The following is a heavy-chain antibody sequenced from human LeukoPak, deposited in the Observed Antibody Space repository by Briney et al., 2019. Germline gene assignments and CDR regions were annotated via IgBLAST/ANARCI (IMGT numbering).Heavy chain of an antibody. V-gene: IGHV4-61*02. CDR1: GGSISSGSYY. Sequence: PSETLSLTCTVSGGSISSGSYYWSWIRQPARKGLEWIGRIYTSGSTNYNPSLKSRVTISVDTSKNQFSLKLSSVTAADTAVYYCARAVGYCSGGSCFVPGSFDPWGQGTLVTVSS. D-gene: IGHD2-15*01. CDR2: IYTSGST. CDR3: ARAVGYCSGGSCFVPGSFDP. J-gene: IGHJ5*02.